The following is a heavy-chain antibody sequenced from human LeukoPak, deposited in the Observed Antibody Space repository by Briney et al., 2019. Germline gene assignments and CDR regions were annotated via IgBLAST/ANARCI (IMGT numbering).Heavy chain of an antibody. J-gene: IGHJ4*02. CDR1: GFTFSNYA. D-gene: IGHD3-22*01. Sequence: GGSLRLSCVASGFTFSNYAMTWVRQAPGKGLEWVSALSGSGGSAYYADSVKGRFTISRDNSKNTLYLQMNSLRAEDTAVYYCAKGRYESSGFNWAAWGQGTLVTVSS. CDR2: LSGSGGSA. CDR3: AKGRYESSGFNWAA. V-gene: IGHV3-23*01.